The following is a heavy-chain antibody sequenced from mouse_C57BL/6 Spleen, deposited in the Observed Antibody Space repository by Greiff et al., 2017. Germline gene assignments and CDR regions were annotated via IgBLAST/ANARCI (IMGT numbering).Heavy chain of an antibody. CDR3: GRDEGGDYAMGD. Sequence: EVKLMESGGGLVKPGGSLKLSCAASGFTFSSYAMSWVRQTPEKRLEWVATISAGGSYTYYPDNVKGRFTISRDNANNNLYLQMSHLKSEDTAVYYCGRDEGGDYAMGDWGQGASVTASS. V-gene: IGHV5-4*01. CDR1: GFTFSSYA. J-gene: IGHJ4*01. CDR2: ISAGGSYT.